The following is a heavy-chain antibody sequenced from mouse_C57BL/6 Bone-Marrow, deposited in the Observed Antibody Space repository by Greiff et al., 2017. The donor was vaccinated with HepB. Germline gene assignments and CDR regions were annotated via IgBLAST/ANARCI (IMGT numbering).Heavy chain of an antibody. D-gene: IGHD2-3*01. CDR2: IDPENGDT. J-gene: IGHJ3*01. CDR1: GFNIKDDY. CDR3: TTWGIYDGYPAWFAY. V-gene: IGHV14-4*01. Sequence: EVQLQQSGAELVRPGASVKLSCTASGFNIKDDYMHWVKQRPEQGLEWIGWIDPENGDTEYASKFQGNATITADTSSNTAYLHLSSLTSEDTAVYYCTTWGIYDGYPAWFAYWGQGTLVTVSA.